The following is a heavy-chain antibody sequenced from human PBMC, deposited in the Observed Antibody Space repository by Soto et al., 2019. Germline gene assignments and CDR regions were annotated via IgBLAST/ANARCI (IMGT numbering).Heavy chain of an antibody. V-gene: IGHV2-5*02. J-gene: IGHJ4*02. D-gene: IGHD2-15*01. CDR2: IYWDDDK. CDR3: SHLAGVAGSYFDF. Sequence: QMTLKESGPKMVKPKETLTLTCTFSGFSLSTPGVGVGWIRQPPGKALEWLALIYWDDDKRFSPSLRNRISITKDTSENQVGLSMTNMDPVDTATYFCSHLAGVAGSYFDFWGQGILIAVSS. CDR1: GFSLSTPGVG.